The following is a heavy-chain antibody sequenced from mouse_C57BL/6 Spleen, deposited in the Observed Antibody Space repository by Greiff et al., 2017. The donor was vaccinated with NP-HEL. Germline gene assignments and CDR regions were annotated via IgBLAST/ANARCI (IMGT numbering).Heavy chain of an antibody. CDR1: GYTFTSYW. Sequence: VQLQQPGAELVKPGASVKLSCKASGYTFTSYWMHWVKQRPGQGLEWIGMIHPNSGSTNYNEKFKSKATLTVDKSSSTAYMQLSSLTSEDSAVYYCASGDYGSSYWYFDVWGTGTTVTVSS. CDR2: IHPNSGST. D-gene: IGHD1-1*01. V-gene: IGHV1-64*01. J-gene: IGHJ1*03. CDR3: ASGDYGSSYWYFDV.